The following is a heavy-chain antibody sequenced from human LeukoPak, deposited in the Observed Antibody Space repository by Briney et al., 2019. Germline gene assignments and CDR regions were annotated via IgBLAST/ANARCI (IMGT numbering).Heavy chain of an antibody. CDR3: AKGVYYYDSSAYYYTYYFDY. CDR1: GFTFSSHA. V-gene: IGHV3-23*01. D-gene: IGHD3-22*01. Sequence: GGSLRLSCAASGFTFSSHAMSWVRQAPGKGLEWVSAISSSGVGTYYADSVRGRFTISRDNSKNTLYLQMNSLRAEDTAVYYCAKGVYYYDSSAYYYTYYFDYWGQGTLVTVSS. J-gene: IGHJ4*02. CDR2: ISSSGVGT.